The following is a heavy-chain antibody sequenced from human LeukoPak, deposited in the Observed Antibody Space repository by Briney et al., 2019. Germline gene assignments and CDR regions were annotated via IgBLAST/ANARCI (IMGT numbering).Heavy chain of an antibody. Sequence: PGGFLRLPCAASGFTFSNAWMSWVRQAPGKGLEWVGRIKSKTDGGTTDYAAPVKGRFTISRDDSKNTLYLQMNSLKTEDTAVYYCTTDPTPYSSGWYRDLEEAFDIWGQGTMVTVSS. J-gene: IGHJ3*02. CDR1: GFTFSNAW. V-gene: IGHV3-15*01. CDR2: IKSKTDGGTT. D-gene: IGHD6-19*01. CDR3: TTDPTPYSSGWYRDLEEAFDI.